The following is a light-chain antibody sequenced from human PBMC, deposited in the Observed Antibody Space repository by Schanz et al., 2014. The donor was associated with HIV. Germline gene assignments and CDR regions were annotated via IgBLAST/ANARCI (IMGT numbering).Light chain of an antibody. CDR1: SSNIGSNA. Sequence: QSVLTQPPSASGTPGQSVTISCSGSSSNIGSNAVHWYQQLPGTAPKLLIYINNQRPSGVPVRFSGSGSGTSASLAISGLRSEDEADYYCAGWDDSLKVWVFGGGTKLTVL. CDR3: AGWDDSLKVWV. CDR2: INN. V-gene: IGLV1-44*01. J-gene: IGLJ3*02.